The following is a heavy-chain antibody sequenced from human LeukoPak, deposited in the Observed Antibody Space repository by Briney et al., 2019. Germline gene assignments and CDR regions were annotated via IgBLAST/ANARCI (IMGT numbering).Heavy chain of an antibody. CDR1: GGTFNSYA. Sequence: ASVKVSCKASGGTFNSYAISWVRQAPGQGLEWMGGIIPIFGTANYAQKFQGRVTITADESTSTAYMELSSLRSEDTAVYYCARGANYYDSSGYYYYGMDVWGQGTTVTVSS. CDR3: ARGANYYDSSGYYYYGMDV. D-gene: IGHD3-22*01. J-gene: IGHJ6*02. V-gene: IGHV1-69*01. CDR2: IIPIFGTA.